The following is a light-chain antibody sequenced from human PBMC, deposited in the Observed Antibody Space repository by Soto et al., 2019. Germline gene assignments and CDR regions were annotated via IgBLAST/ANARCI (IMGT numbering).Light chain of an antibody. CDR1: SSDIGNDIY. Sequence: QSALTQPASVSGSPGQSITISCNGTSSDIGNDIYVSWYQHHPGKVPKLLIYEVTNRPSGVSDRFSGSKSGNTASLTISGLQADDEADYYCSSYTSSSTLVFGGGTQLTVL. CDR3: SSYTSSSTLV. CDR2: EVT. J-gene: IGLJ3*02. V-gene: IGLV2-14*01.